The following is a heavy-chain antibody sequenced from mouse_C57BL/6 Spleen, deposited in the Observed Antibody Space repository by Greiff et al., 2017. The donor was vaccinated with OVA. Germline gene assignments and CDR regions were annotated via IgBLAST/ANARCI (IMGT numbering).Heavy chain of an antibody. CDR3: ARHRERGGMDY. CDR1: GFTFSDYG. V-gene: IGHV5-15*01. J-gene: IGHJ4*01. Sequence: EVQLVESGGGLVQPGGSLKLSCAASGFTFSDYGMAWVRQAPRKGPEWVAFISNLAYSIYYADTVTGRFTISRENAKNTLYLETSSLRSEDTAMYYCARHRERGGMDYWGQGTSVTVSS. CDR2: ISNLAYSI.